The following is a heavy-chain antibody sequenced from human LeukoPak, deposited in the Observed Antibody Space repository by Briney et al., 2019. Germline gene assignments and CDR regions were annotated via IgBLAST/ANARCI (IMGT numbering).Heavy chain of an antibody. CDR1: GFTFSSYW. D-gene: IGHD3-3*01. CDR3: ARAWSGYRNPLEY. V-gene: IGHV3-74*01. J-gene: IGHJ4*02. CDR2: INTDGSST. Sequence: GGSLRLSCAASGFTFSSYWMHWVRQAPGKGLVWVSRINTDGSSTSYADSVKGRFTISRDNAMNTLYLQMNSLRAEDTAVYYCARAWSGYRNPLEYWGQGTLVTVSS.